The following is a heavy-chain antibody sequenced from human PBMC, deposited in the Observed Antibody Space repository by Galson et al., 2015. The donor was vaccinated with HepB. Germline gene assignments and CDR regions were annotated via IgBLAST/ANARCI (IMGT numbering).Heavy chain of an antibody. J-gene: IGHJ5*02. D-gene: IGHD3-16*01. CDR3: ASAACTYTTSCSPDFP. CDR2: INPNSGGT. Sequence: SVKVSCKASGSTFTGYYMHWVRQAPGQGLEWMGWINPNSGGTNYAQKFQGRVTMTRDTSISTAYMELSSLRSDDTAVYYCASAACTYTTSCSPDFPWGQGTLVTVSS. V-gene: IGHV1-2*02. CDR1: GSTFTGYY.